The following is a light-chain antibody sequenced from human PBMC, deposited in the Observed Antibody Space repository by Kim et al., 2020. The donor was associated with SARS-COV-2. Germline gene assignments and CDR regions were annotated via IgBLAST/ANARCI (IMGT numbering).Light chain of an antibody. CDR1: HDISNY. CDR3: QQFDNLPT. V-gene: IGKV1-33*01. CDR2: DAS. J-gene: IGKJ5*01. Sequence: GDRVTITCQASHDISNYLNWYQQKPGRAPKLLISDASTLETGVPSRFSGSGSGTDFTFTISSLQPEDIATYYCQQFDNLPTFGQGTRLEIK.